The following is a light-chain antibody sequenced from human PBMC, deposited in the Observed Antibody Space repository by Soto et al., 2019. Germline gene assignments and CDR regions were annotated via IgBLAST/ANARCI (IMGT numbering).Light chain of an antibody. CDR2: GAS. CDR3: QQYNNWPWT. J-gene: IGKJ1*01. Sequence: EIVMTQSQSTLSVSPGERANLSCRANQSVSSNLAWYQQKPGQAPRLLIYGASTRATGIPARFSGSGSGTEITLTISSLQSEDFAVYYGQQYNNWPWTFGQGTKVEIK. V-gene: IGKV3-15*01. CDR1: QSVSSN.